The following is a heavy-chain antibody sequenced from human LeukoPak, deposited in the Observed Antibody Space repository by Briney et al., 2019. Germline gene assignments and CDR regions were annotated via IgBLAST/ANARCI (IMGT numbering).Heavy chain of an antibody. Sequence: GGSLRLSCAASGFTFSSYSVNWIRQAPGKGLEWVSSISSSTSYIYYADSVKGRFTISKDNAKNSLYLQMNSLRAEDTAVYYCAKDHHIIVATIGFDYWGQGTLVTVSS. CDR3: AKDHHIIVATIGFDY. J-gene: IGHJ4*02. CDR1: GFTFSSYS. V-gene: IGHV3-21*01. D-gene: IGHD5-12*01. CDR2: ISSSTSYI.